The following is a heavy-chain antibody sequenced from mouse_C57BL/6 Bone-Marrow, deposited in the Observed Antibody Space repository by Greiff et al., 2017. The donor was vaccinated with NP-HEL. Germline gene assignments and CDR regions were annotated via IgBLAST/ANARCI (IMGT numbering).Heavy chain of an antibody. J-gene: IGHJ2*01. Sequence: QVQLQQPGAELVKPGASVKMSCKASGYTFTGYWITWVKQRPGQGLEWIGDIYPGSGSTNYNEKFKSKATLTVDTSSSTAYMQLSSLTSEDSAVYYCARDELTWGTGWGQGTTLTVSS. V-gene: IGHV1-55*01. CDR2: IYPGSGST. CDR3: ARDELTWGTG. CDR1: GYTFTGYW. D-gene: IGHD2-14*01.